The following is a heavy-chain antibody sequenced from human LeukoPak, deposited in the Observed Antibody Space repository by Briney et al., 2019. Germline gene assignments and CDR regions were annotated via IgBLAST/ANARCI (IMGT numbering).Heavy chain of an antibody. J-gene: IGHJ2*01. CDR1: GDSISMYY. CDR2: IDHTGST. V-gene: IGHV4-59*01. D-gene: IGHD6-13*01. Sequence: PSETLSLTCSVSGDSISMYYWNWIRQSPGKGLEWIGYIDHTGSTNYNPSLNSRVTISRDTSTNHFSLKLSSVTAADTAVYYCARGGQSKQPYWYFDLWGRGTLVTVSS. CDR3: ARGGQSKQPYWYFDL.